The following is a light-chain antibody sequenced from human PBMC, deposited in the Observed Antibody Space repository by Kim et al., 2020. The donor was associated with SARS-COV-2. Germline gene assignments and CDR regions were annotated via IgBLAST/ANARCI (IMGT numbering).Light chain of an antibody. Sequence: QSALTQPASVSGSPGQSITISCTGTNSDVENFNLVSWYQQHPGKVPQLMIYEVTKRPSGVSNRFSGSKSGNTASLTISGLQAEDEADYHCCSYADSSNSWVFGGGTQLTVL. J-gene: IGLJ3*02. CDR2: EVT. CDR3: CSYADSSNSWV. V-gene: IGLV2-23*02. CDR1: NSDVENFNL.